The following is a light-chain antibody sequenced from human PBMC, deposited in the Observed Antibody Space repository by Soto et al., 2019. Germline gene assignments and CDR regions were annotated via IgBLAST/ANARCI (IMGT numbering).Light chain of an antibody. J-gene: IGKJ1*01. CDR3: QQRSDWPPT. Sequence: EIVMTQSPATLSVSPGERATLSCRASQSVSNNYLAWYQQKPGQAPRLLIYDASKRATGIPGRFSGSGSGTDFTLTISSLEPEDFAVYYCQQRSDWPPTFGQGTKVDIK. CDR2: DAS. V-gene: IGKV3-11*01. CDR1: QSVSNNY.